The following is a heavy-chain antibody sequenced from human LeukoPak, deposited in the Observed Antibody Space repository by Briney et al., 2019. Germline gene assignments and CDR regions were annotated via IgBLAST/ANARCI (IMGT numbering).Heavy chain of an antibody. J-gene: IGHJ5*02. V-gene: IGHV4-59*01. Sequence: SETLSLTCTVSGDSISSYFWSWIRQPPGKGLEWIGYFHDSGSANYNPSLKSRITMSVDTSKNQFSLKLRSVAAADTAVYYCARDSHSVDTATPRGFDPWGQGTLVTVSS. CDR2: FHDSGSA. CDR1: GDSISSYF. D-gene: IGHD2-15*01. CDR3: ARDSHSVDTATPRGFDP.